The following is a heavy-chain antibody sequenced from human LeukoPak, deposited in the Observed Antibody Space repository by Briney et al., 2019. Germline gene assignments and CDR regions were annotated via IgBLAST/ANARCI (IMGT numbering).Heavy chain of an antibody. CDR3: ARSGVYDYVFLG. CDR2: ISYNGNA. V-gene: IGHV4-59*01. J-gene: IGHJ4*02. CDR1: GGSISAYH. D-gene: IGHD3-16*01. Sequence: SETLSLTCTVSGGSISAYHWSWIRQPPGKGLEWSVYISYNGNANCNPSLKSRVRISVDTSKNQFSLKLSSGTAADTAVYYCARSGVYDYVFLGWGQGPLVTVSS.